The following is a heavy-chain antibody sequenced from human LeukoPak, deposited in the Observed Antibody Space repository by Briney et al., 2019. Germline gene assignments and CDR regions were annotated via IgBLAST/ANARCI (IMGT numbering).Heavy chain of an antibody. V-gene: IGHV1-2*02. J-gene: IGHJ6*02. D-gene: IGHD6-13*01. CDR3: ARGGGYSSSWFLPYYYYGMDV. Sequence: ASVKVSCKASGYTFTGYYMHWVRQAPGQGLEWMGWINPNSGGTNYAQKFQGRVTMTRDTSISTAYMELSRLRSDDTAVYYCARGGGYSSSWFLPYYYYGMDVWGQGTTVTVSS. CDR1: GYTFTGYY. CDR2: INPNSGGT.